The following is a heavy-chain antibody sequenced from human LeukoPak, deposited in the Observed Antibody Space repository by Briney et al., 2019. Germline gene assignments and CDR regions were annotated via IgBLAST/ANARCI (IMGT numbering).Heavy chain of an antibody. CDR3: AKVVPGGRYYYYYYGMDV. Sequence: PGGSLRLSCAASGFTFSSYAMSWVRQAPGKGLEWVSAISGSGGSTYYADSVKGRFTISRDNSKNTLYLQMNSLRAEDTAVYYCAKVVPGGRYYYYYYGMDVWGQGTTVTVSS. J-gene: IGHJ6*02. V-gene: IGHV3-23*01. CDR1: GFTFSSYA. CDR2: ISGSGGST. D-gene: IGHD2-15*01.